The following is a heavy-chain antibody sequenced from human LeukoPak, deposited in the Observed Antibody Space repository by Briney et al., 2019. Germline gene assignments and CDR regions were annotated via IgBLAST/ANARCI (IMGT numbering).Heavy chain of an antibody. CDR3: VRAPRDSSTMLDY. CDR2: INAGNGNT. V-gene: IGHV1-3*01. Sequence: ASVKVSFKASGYTFTSYAMHWVRQAPGQRLAWMGWINAGNGNTKYSQKFQGRVTITRDTSASTAYMELSSLRSEDTAVYYCVRAPRDSSTMLDYWGQGTLVTVSS. J-gene: IGHJ4*02. CDR1: GYTFTSYA. D-gene: IGHD6-13*01.